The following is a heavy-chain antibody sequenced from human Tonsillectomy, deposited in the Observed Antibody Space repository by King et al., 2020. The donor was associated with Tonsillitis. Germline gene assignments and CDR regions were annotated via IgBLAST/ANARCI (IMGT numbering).Heavy chain of an antibody. CDR3: AGRRAYSSSDPGGYVMDV. CDR1: GYSFTTYW. Sequence: QLVQSGAEVKKPGESLKISCKGSGYSFTTYWIGWVRQMPGKGLEWMGIIYPGDSDTRYSPSFQGQVTISADKSISTAYLQWSSLKASDTAMYYCAGRRAYSSSDPGGYVMDVCGQGNTVSVSS. CDR2: IYPGDSDT. V-gene: IGHV5-51*01. D-gene: IGHD6-13*01. J-gene: IGHJ6*02.